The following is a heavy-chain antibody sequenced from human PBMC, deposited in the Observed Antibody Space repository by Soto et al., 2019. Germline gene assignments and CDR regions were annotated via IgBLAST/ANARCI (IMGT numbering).Heavy chain of an antibody. CDR1: GYTFTIYG. CDR3: ERDLGYCTNGVCYQENYYYGMDV. J-gene: IGHJ6*02. CDR2: ISAYNGNT. V-gene: IGHV1-18*01. Sequence: QVQLVQSGAEVKKPGASVKVSCKASGYTFTIYGISWVRQAPGQGLEWMGWISAYNGNTNYAQKLQGRVTMTTDTSTSTAYKELRSLRSDDTAVYYCERDLGYCTNGVCYQENYYYGMDVWCQGTTVTVSS. D-gene: IGHD2-8*01.